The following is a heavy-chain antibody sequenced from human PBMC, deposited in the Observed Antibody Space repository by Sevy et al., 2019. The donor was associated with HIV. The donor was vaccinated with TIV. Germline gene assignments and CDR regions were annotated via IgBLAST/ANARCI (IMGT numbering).Heavy chain of an antibody. J-gene: IGHJ4*02. CDR2: INSDSDTM. V-gene: IGHV3-48*02. D-gene: IGHD3-22*01. Sequence: LSLTCVASGFPFNYYAMNWVRQAPGKGLEWILYINSDSDTMYYGESVKGRFTISRDNAKNSLYLQMNSLRDEDTAVYYCARERGTYYDTSGYPYLLEAGFDYWGQGTLVTVSS. CDR3: ARERGTYYDTSGYPYLLEAGFDY. CDR1: GFPFNYYA.